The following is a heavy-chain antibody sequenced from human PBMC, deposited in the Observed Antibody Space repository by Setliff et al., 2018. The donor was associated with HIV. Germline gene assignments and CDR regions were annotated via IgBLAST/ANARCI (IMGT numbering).Heavy chain of an antibody. J-gene: IGHJ6*03. V-gene: IGHV4-39*01. D-gene: IGHD6-19*01. CDR3: ARGGSGGEQWLVRYYYYYYMDV. CDR2: IQSSGTT. CDR1: GDSIISSRRF. Sequence: SETLSLTCAVSGDSIISSRRFWGWIRQPPGKGLEWIGNIQSSGTTYYNPSLKSRVIISVDLPNNQFSLKLHSVTAADTAVYYCARGGSGGEQWLVRYYYYYYMDVWGKGTTVTVSS.